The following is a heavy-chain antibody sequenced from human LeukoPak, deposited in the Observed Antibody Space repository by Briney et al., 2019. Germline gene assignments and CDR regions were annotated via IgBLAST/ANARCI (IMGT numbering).Heavy chain of an antibody. V-gene: IGHV1-2*02. CDR1: AYSFPAFY. Sequence: ASVKVSCKASAYSFPAFYLHWVRQAPGQGLEWMGCIHPGSGDTTYAQKLQGRVTLTRDTSISTAYMDLRSLRPGDTGVYYCARDGDYGTGSYYRGCIDSWGQGTPVTVSP. J-gene: IGHJ4*02. CDR2: IHPGSGDT. CDR3: ARDGDYGTGSYYRGCIDS. D-gene: IGHD3-10*01.